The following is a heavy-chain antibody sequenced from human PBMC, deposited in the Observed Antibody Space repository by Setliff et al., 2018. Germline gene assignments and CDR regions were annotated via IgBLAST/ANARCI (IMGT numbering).Heavy chain of an antibody. J-gene: IGHJ6*03. CDR3: AREAGYYDSSGPVGVPYYYYMDV. D-gene: IGHD3-22*01. Sequence: LTCTVSGGSISSGGYYWSWIRQHPGKGLEWIGYIYYSGSTYYNPSLKSRVTISVATSKNQFSLKLSSVTAADTAVYYCAREAGYYDSSGPVGVPYYYYMDVWGKGTTVTVSS. CDR2: IYYSGST. CDR1: GGSISSGGYY. V-gene: IGHV4-31*03.